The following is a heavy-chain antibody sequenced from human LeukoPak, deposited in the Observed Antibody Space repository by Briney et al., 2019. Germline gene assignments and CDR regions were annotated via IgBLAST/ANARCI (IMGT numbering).Heavy chain of an antibody. D-gene: IGHD5-12*01. CDR2: IYYSGST. CDR3: ARDFGGYEGWFDP. Sequence: PSETLSLTCTVSGGSISSSSYYWGWIRQPPGKGLEWIGSIYYSGSTYYNPSLKSRVTISVDKSKNQFSLKLSSVTAADTAVYYCARDFGGYEGWFDPWGQGTLVTVSS. J-gene: IGHJ5*02. CDR1: GGSISSSSYY. V-gene: IGHV4-39*07.